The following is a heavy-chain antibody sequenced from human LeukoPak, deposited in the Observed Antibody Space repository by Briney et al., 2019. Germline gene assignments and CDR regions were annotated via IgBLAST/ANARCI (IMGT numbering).Heavy chain of an antibody. CDR3: AKHPRVIAVGDAFDI. CDR1: GFTFTNYV. V-gene: IGHV3-23*01. J-gene: IGHJ3*02. D-gene: IGHD6-19*01. Sequence: PGGSLRLSCVASGFTFTNYVMSWVRQAPGKGLEWVSAISDSGGSTYYADSVKGRFTISRDNSKNTLYLQMNSLRAEDTAVYYCAKHPRVIAVGDAFDIWGQGTMVIVSS. CDR2: ISDSGGST.